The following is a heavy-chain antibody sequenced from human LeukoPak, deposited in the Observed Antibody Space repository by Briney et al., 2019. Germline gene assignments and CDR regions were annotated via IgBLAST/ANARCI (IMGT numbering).Heavy chain of an antibody. Sequence: HSGGSLRLSCAASGFTLSSYAMNWVRQAPGKGLEWVSGISGGTGSANFADSVKGRFTISRDNSKNTLYLQMNSLRAEDTAVYYCAKGTHYDFWSGYLDYWGQGTLVTVSS. V-gene: IGHV3-23*01. J-gene: IGHJ4*02. CDR2: ISGGTGSA. CDR3: AKGTHYDFWSGYLDY. D-gene: IGHD3-3*01. CDR1: GFTLSSYA.